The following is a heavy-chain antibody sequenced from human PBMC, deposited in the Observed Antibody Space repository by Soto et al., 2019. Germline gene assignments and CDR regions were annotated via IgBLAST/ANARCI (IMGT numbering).Heavy chain of an antibody. V-gene: IGHV3-33*01. Sequence: QVQLVESGGGVVQPGRSLRLSCAASGFTFSSYGMHWVRQAPGKGLEWVAVIWHDGSNKYYADYVKGRFTISRDNSKNTRYLQMNSLGAEYTAVYYCGRDRFGDYYDSSGGLDYWGQGTLVTVSS. D-gene: IGHD3-22*01. CDR1: GFTFSSYG. CDR2: IWHDGSNK. J-gene: IGHJ4*02. CDR3: GRDRFGDYYDSSGGLDY.